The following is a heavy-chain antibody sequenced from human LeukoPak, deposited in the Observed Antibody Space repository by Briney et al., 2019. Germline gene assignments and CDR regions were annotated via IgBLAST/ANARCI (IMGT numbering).Heavy chain of an antibody. Sequence: GGSLRLSCAASGFTFNSYAMSWVRQAPGKGLEWVSAISGSGDTTYYTDSVKGRFSISRDNSKNTLYLQMNSLRAEDTAVYYCAKDRESRYGAYDLGDNWGQGTLVTVSS. CDR3: AKDRESRYGAYDLGDN. V-gene: IGHV3-23*01. CDR1: GFTFNSYA. D-gene: IGHD5-12*01. J-gene: IGHJ4*02. CDR2: ISGSGDTT.